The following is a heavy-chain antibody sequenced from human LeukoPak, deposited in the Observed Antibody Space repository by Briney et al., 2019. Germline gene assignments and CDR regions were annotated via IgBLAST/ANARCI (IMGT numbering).Heavy chain of an antibody. CDR1: GFTFSTYG. J-gene: IGHJ6*03. Sequence: GGSLRLSCAASGFTFSTYGMHWVRQAPGKGLEWVAYVHYDGSKIYYTDSVKGRFTISRDNSKHTAYLQMSSLTTDDTGVYYCAKDQVPMDVWGKGTTVTVSS. CDR3: AKDQVPMDV. CDR2: VHYDGSKI. V-gene: IGHV3-30*02.